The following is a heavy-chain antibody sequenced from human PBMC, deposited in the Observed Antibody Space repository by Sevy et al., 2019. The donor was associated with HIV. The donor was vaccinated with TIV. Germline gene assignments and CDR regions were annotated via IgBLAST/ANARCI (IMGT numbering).Heavy chain of an antibody. D-gene: IGHD3-22*01. CDR2: IKSKTDGGTT. CDR1: GFTFSNAW. CDR3: TTEGYYDGSGYYYVRYFQH. Sequence: GGSLRLSCAASGFTFSNAWMSWVRQAPGKGLEWVGRIKSKTDGGTTDYAAPVKGRFTISREDSKNTLYLQMNSLKTEDTAVYYCTTEGYYDGSGYYYVRYFQHWGQGTLVTVSS. J-gene: IGHJ1*01. V-gene: IGHV3-15*01.